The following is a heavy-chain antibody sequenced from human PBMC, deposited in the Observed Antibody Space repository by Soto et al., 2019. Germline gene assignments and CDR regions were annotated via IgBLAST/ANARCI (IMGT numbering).Heavy chain of an antibody. D-gene: IGHD3-16*01. CDR1: GGSISSSNW. Sequence: QVQLQESGPGLVKSSGTLSLTCAVSGGSISSSNWLCWVRQSPGKVLEWIVEIYHSGNTNYNPSLKRRVSISVDKSKNQFSLRLSSVTAADTAVYYGERGTLGGWFAPWGQGTLVTVSS. CDR2: IYHSGNT. CDR3: ERGTLGGWFAP. J-gene: IGHJ5*02. V-gene: IGHV4-4*02.